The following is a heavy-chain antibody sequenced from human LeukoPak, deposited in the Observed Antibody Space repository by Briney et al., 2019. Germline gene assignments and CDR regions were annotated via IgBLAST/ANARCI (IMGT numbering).Heavy chain of an antibody. J-gene: IGHJ3*02. CDR1: GFTFSSYA. D-gene: IGHD3-22*01. CDR3: TTLFQQYYYDSGGYYRERLDI. CDR2: IKSKTDGGTT. V-gene: IGHV3-15*01. Sequence: PGGSLRLSCAASGFTFSSYAMSWVRQAPGKGLEWVARIKSKTDGGTTENAAPVKGRFTISRDDSKNTLYLQMNSLKTEDTAVYYCTTLFQQYYYDSGGYYRERLDIWGQGTMVTVSS.